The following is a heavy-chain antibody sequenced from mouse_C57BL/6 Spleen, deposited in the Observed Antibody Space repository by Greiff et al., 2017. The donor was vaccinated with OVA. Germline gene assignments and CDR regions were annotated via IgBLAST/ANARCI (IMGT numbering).Heavy chain of an antibody. J-gene: IGHJ4*01. CDR3: ARSAPYYAMDY. CDR2: ISNLAYSI. V-gene: IGHV5-15*01. CDR1: GFNFSDYG. Sequence: EVQLVESGGGLVQPGGSLKLSCAASGFNFSDYGMAWVRQAPGKGPEWVAFISNLAYSIYYADTVTGRFTISRENAKNTLYLEMSSLRSEDTAMYYCARSAPYYAMDYWGQGTSVTVSS.